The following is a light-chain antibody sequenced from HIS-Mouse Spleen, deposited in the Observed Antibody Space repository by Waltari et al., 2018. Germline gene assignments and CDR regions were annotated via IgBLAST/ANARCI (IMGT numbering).Light chain of an antibody. CDR1: GSIASNY. Sequence: GSIASNYVQWYQQRPGSAPTTVIYEDNQRPSGVPDRFSGSIDSSSNSASLTISGLKTEDEADYYCQSYDSSNWVFGGGTKLTVL. J-gene: IGLJ3*02. V-gene: IGLV6-57*02. CDR3: QSYDSSNWV. CDR2: EDN.